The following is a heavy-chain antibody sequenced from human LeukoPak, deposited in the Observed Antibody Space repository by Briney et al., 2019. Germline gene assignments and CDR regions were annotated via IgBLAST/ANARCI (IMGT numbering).Heavy chain of an antibody. J-gene: IGHJ4*02. Sequence: GESLKISCKGSGYSFTSFWLGWVRQVPGKGLEWMGIIYPGDSDTRYSPSFQGQVTISADKSISTAYLQWSSLKAPDTAMYYWARRAAALPFDYWGQGTLVTVSS. CDR1: GYSFTSFW. CDR2: IYPGDSDT. D-gene: IGHD6-6*01. CDR3: ARRAAALPFDY. V-gene: IGHV5-51*01.